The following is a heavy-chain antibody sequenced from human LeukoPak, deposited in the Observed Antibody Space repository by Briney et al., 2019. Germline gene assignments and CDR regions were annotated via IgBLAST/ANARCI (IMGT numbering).Heavy chain of an antibody. D-gene: IGHD3-22*01. V-gene: IGHV3-30*04. J-gene: IGHJ6*02. CDR1: GFTYSSHA. CDR3: ARARPWDSSRSYYFGMDV. CDR2: ISFDGRNQ. Sequence: PGGSLRLSCAATGFTYSSHAMHWVRQAPGKGLEWVATISFDGRNQYNADSVKGRFTISRDNSKNTLFLQMNSLRDEDTAVYYCARARPWDSSRSYYFGMDVWGHGTTVTVSS.